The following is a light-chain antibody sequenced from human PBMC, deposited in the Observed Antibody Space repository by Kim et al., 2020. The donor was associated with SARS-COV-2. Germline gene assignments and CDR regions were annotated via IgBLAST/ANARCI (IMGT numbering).Light chain of an antibody. Sequence: AAVGDRVNITCRASQSISSYLNWYQQKPGKAPKLLIYAASSLQSGVPSRVSGSGSGTDFTLTISSLQPEDFATYYCQQSYSTPLYSFGQGTKLEI. CDR1: QSISSY. CDR3: QQSYSTPLYS. V-gene: IGKV1-39*01. CDR2: AAS. J-gene: IGKJ2*03.